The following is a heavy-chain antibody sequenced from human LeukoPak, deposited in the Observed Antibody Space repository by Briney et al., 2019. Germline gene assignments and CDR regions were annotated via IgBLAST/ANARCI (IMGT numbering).Heavy chain of an antibody. CDR1: GYTFTSYY. CDR3: ARLSRGTMVRGVTNWFDP. J-gene: IGHJ5*02. Sequence: ASVKVSCKASGYTFTSYYMHWVRQAPGQGLEWMGIINPSGSSTSYAQKFQGRVTMTRDTSTSTVYMELSSLRSEDTAVYYCARLSRGTMVRGVTNWFDPWGQGTLVTVSS. CDR2: INPSGSST. V-gene: IGHV1-46*01. D-gene: IGHD3-10*01.